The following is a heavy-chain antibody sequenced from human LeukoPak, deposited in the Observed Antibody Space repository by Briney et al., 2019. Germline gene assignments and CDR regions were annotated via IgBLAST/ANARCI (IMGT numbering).Heavy chain of an antibody. V-gene: IGHV3-7*01. Sequence: PGGSLRLSCAASGFTFSSYWMSWVRQAPGKGLEWVANIKQDGSEKYYVDSVKGRFTISRDNAKSSLYLQMNSLRAEDTAVYYCARGDSGYSYGYMEDAFDIWGQGTMVTVSS. CDR1: GFTFSSYW. CDR2: IKQDGSEK. J-gene: IGHJ3*02. D-gene: IGHD5-18*01. CDR3: ARGDSGYSYGYMEDAFDI.